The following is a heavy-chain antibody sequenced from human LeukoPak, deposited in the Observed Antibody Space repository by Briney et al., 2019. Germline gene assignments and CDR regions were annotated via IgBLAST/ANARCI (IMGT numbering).Heavy chain of an antibody. V-gene: IGHV3-21*01. J-gene: IGHJ5*02. Sequence: GGSLRLSCAASGFTFGSYSMNWVRQAPGKGLEWVSSISSSSSYIYYADSVKGRFTISRDNAKNSLYLQMNSLRAEDTAVYYCARGGSTTIFGVAPGGQGTLVTVSS. D-gene: IGHD3-3*01. CDR2: ISSSSSYI. CDR3: ARGGSTTIFGVAP. CDR1: GFTFGSYS.